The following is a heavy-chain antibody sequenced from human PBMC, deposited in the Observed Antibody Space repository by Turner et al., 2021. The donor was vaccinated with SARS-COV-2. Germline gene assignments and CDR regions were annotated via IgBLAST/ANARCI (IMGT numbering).Heavy chain of an antibody. CDR3: ARRGRASRFSFDY. D-gene: IGHD1-26*01. V-gene: IGHV4-39*01. J-gene: IGHJ4*02. Sequence: QLQLQESGPGLVKPSETLSLTRTVPGGSVSSRDHYWDWIRQPPGKGLDWNGSIHYMGTTYYNPSLKSRVTISVDTSKNQFSLNLNSVTAADTAVYFCARRGRASRFSFDYWGQGRLLTVSS. CDR1: GGSVSSRDHY. CDR2: IHYMGTT.